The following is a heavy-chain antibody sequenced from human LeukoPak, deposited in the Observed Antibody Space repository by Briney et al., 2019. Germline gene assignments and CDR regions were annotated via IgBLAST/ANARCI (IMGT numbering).Heavy chain of an antibody. CDR3: ARAGVVGAPYFDY. V-gene: IGHV4-39*01. Sequence: PSETLSLTCTVSGGSISSSSYYWGWIRQPPGKGLEWIGSIYYSGSTYYNPSLKSRVTISVDTSKNQFSLKLSSVTAADTAVYYCARAGVVGAPYFDYWGQGTLVTVSS. J-gene: IGHJ4*02. CDR1: GGSISSSSYY. CDR2: IYYSGST. D-gene: IGHD1-26*01.